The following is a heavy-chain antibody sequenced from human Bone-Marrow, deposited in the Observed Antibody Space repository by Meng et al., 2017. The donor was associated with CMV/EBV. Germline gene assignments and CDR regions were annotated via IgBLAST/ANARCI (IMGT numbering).Heavy chain of an antibody. D-gene: IGHD3-22*01. CDR3: AESFYYDSSGGDGYFDL. CDR2: INPGGST. CDR1: GGSFSGNY. Sequence: SQTLSLTCAVDGGSFSGNYWTWIRQPPGKGLEWIGEINPGGSTNYNPSLKSRVTISVDTSKNPFSLKLSSVTAADTAVYYCAESFYYDSSGGDGYFDLWGRGTLVTVSS. J-gene: IGHJ2*01. V-gene: IGHV4-34*01.